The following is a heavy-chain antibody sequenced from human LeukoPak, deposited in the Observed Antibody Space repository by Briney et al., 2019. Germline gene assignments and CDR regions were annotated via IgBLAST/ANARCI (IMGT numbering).Heavy chain of an antibody. D-gene: IGHD5-12*01. V-gene: IGHV4-34*01. Sequence: PSETLSLTCTVSGGSISSYYWSWLRQPPGKGLEWIGEINHSGSTNYNPSLKSRVTISVDTSKNQFSLKLSSVTAADTAVYYCASGYEPNWFDPWGQGTLVTVSS. CDR1: GGSISSYY. CDR2: INHSGST. J-gene: IGHJ5*02. CDR3: ASGYEPNWFDP.